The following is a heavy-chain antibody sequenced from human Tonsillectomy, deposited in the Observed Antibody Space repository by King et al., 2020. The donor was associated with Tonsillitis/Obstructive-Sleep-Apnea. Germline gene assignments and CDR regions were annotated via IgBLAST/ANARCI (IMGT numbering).Heavy chain of an antibody. V-gene: IGHV5-51*01. J-gene: IGHJ4*02. Sequence: DVQLVESGAEVKKPGESLKISCKGSGYSFTTYWIVWVRQMPGKGLEWMGIIYPADSDTRYSPSFQGQVTISADKSISTAYLQWSSLKASDTAIYYCARRGERERQDPWRDGGQGALVTVSS. CDR1: GYSFTTYW. CDR2: IYPADSDT. D-gene: IGHD1-1*01. CDR3: ARRGERERQDPWRD.